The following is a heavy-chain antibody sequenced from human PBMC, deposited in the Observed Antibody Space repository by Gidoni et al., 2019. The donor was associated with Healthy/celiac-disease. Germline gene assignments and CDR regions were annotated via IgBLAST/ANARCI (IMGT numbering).Heavy chain of an antibody. CDR2: ISSSSSTI. J-gene: IGHJ4*02. V-gene: IGHV3-48*01. CDR3: ARDLGYCSGGSCGYYFDY. D-gene: IGHD2-15*01. CDR1: GFTFSSDS. Sequence: EVQLVESGGGLVQPGGSLRLSCAASGFTFSSDSMNWVRQAPGQGLEWVSYISSSSSTIYYAASVKGRFTISRDNAKNSLYLQMNSLRAEDTAVYYCARDLGYCSGGSCGYYFDYWGQGPLVTVSS.